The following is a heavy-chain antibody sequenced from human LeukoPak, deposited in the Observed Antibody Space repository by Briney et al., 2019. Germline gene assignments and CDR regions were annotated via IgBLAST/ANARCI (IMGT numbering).Heavy chain of an antibody. CDR2: IHTSGST. J-gene: IGHJ3*02. Sequence: SETLSLTCTVSGGSLSSYYWSWIRQPAGKGLEWIGRIHTSGSTNHNPSLKSRVTMSVDTSKNQFSLKLSSVTAADTAVYYCATWIAAAGYYAFDIWGQGTMVTVSS. D-gene: IGHD6-13*01. V-gene: IGHV4-4*07. CDR1: GGSLSSYY. CDR3: ATWIAAAGYYAFDI.